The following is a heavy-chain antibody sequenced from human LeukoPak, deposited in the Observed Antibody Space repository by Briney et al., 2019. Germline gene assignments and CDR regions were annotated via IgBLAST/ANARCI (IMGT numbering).Heavy chain of an antibody. V-gene: IGHV4-39*01. CDR3: ARLFTRAWEYRYGMDV. Sequence: SETLSLTCTVSGGSIRTDGSYWAWIRQPPGKGLEWIGSIYIDGITHYNSSLQSRVTLSIDTSKNQFSLKLASVTAADTAVFYCARLFTRAWEYRYGMDVWGQGTAVTVSS. J-gene: IGHJ6*02. D-gene: IGHD1-26*01. CDR1: GGSIRTDGSY. CDR2: IYIDGIT.